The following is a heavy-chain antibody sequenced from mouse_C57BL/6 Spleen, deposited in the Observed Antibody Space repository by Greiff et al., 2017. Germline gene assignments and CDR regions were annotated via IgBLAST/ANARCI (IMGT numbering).Heavy chain of an antibody. CDR3: ARKDSGTLAY. V-gene: IGHV1-81*01. Sequence: QFQLQQSGAELARPGASVKLSCKASGYTFTSYGISWVKQRTGQGLEWIGEIYPRSGNTYYNEKFKGKATLTADKSSSTAYMELRSLTSEDSAVYFCARKDSGTLAYWGQGTLVTVSA. CDR2: IYPRSGNT. CDR1: GYTFTSYG. J-gene: IGHJ3*01. D-gene: IGHD4-1*01.